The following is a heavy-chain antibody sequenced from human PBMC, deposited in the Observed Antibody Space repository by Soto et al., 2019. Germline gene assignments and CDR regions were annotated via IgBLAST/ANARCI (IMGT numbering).Heavy chain of an antibody. V-gene: IGHV3-7*01. CDR3: ARDAETYGSHFDC. Sequence: GGSLRLSCAASGFTFSIYWMSWVRQAPGKGLEWVANIKQHGSEKYYVDSVRGRFTISRDNAQNSLYLEMNSLRAEDTAVYYCARDAETYGSHFDCWGQGTLVTVSS. CDR1: GFTFSIYW. J-gene: IGHJ4*02. CDR2: IKQHGSEK. D-gene: IGHD3-10*01.